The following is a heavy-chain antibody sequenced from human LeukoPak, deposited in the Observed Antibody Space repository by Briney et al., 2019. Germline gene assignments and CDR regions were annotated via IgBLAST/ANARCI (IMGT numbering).Heavy chain of an antibody. J-gene: IGHJ4*02. D-gene: IGHD2-15*01. CDR2: IFHSGSA. CDR1: GDSISSGDYS. Sequence: SETLSLTCAVSGDSISSGDYSWSWIRQPPGKGLEWIGYIFHSGSAYYNPSLNSRVTVSVDRSKNQFSLKLNSVTAADTAVYYCARYCSGGDCYSKALDYWGQGILVTVSS. CDR3: ARYCSGGDCYSKALDY. V-gene: IGHV4-30-2*02.